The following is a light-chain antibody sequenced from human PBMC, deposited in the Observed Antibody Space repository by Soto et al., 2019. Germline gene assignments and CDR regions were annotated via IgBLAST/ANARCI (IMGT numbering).Light chain of an antibody. CDR2: EGN. V-gene: IGLV2-23*01. CDR1: SSDVGTFSL. Sequence: QSALTQPASVSGSPGQSITISCTGASSDVGTFSLVSWYQQHPGNAPKLIIYEGNKRPSGVSSRFSGFKSGDTVSLTVSGLQAEDEADYYCCSYATSSTYVFGTGTKLTVL. CDR3: CSYATSSTYV. J-gene: IGLJ1*01.